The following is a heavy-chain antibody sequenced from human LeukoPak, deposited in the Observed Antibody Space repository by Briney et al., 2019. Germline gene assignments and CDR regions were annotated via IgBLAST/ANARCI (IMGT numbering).Heavy chain of an antibody. CDR2: INGGGNTT. CDR3: TKEIHVAVAMADYYYFYMDV. Sequence: AGGSLRLSCAASRFAFISFAMGWVRQSPGKGLEWLSTINGGGNTTFYSDSVKGRFTISRDNSKNTLYLHMDSLRPDDWATNYCTKEIHVAVAMADYYYFYMDVWGRGTAVTVSS. J-gene: IGHJ6*03. D-gene: IGHD6-19*01. CDR1: RFAFISFA. V-gene: IGHV3-23*01.